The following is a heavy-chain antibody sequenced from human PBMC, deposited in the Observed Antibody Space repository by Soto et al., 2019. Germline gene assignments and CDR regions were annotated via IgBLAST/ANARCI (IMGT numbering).Heavy chain of an antibody. CDR2: IYPNGDT. V-gene: IGHV4-4*08. D-gene: IGHD6-19*01. Sequence: QVQLQESGPGLVKPSETLSLTCSVSGSSIINSEWGWVRQPPGQTLEWIGYIYPNGDTNYSPSLNSRVAISVDTSNNQLSLKLNSVTATDTAVYFCARVTAGTEYFDLWGQGTVVSVSS. J-gene: IGHJ3*01. CDR1: GSSIINSE. CDR3: ARVTAGTEYFDL.